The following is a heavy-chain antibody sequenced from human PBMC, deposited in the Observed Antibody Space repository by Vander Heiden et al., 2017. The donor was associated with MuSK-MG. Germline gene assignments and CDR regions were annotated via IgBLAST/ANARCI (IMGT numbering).Heavy chain of an antibody. V-gene: IGHV3-11*06. CDR1: GFTFSDYY. CDR3: ARDLGTIFEVAPGY. D-gene: IGHD3-3*02. CDR2: ISGTGVYT. Sequence: QVHLVESGGGLVKPGGPMRLSCAASGFTFSDYYMSWIRQAPGKGLEYISYISGTGVYTNHADSVKGRFTISRDNGKNSLYLQMNSLTAEDTAFYYCARDLGTIFEVAPGYWGQGVLVIVSS. J-gene: IGHJ4*02.